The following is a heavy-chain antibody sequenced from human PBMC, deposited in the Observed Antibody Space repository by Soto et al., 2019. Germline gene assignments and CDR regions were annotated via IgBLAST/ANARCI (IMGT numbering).Heavy chain of an antibody. Sequence: ASVKVSCKASGYTFTSYYMHWVRQAPGQGLEWMGIINPSGGSTSYAQKFQGRVTMTRDTSTSTVYMELSSLRSEDTAVYYCARDESRITIFGVAHYYGMDVWGQRTTVTVSS. J-gene: IGHJ6*02. CDR1: GYTFTSYY. V-gene: IGHV1-46*01. CDR2: INPSGGST. D-gene: IGHD3-3*01. CDR3: ARDESRITIFGVAHYYGMDV.